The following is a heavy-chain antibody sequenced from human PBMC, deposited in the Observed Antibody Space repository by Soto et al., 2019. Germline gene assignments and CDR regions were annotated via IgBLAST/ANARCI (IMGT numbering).Heavy chain of an antibody. CDR2: IYSGGNT. J-gene: IGHJ4*02. Sequence: EVQLVESGGSLIQPGGSLRLSCAASGFTVSSSYMSWVRQAPGKGLEWVSVIYSGGNTFYADSVKGRFTVSRDNSKNTLSLQMNSLRAEDTAVYYCAHLLYGSSHFDYWGQGTLVTVSS. D-gene: IGHD6-6*01. CDR1: GFTVSSSY. CDR3: AHLLYGSSHFDY. V-gene: IGHV3-53*01.